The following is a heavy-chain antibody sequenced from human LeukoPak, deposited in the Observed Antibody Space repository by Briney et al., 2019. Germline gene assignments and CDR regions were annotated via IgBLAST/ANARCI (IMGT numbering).Heavy chain of an antibody. CDR3: ARAGGNPGLGGGYYYGMDV. V-gene: IGHV1-2*02. Sequence: APVKVSCKASGYTFTGYYMHWVRQAPGQGIEWMGWINPNSGGTNYAQKFQGRVTMTRDTSISTAYMELSRLRSDDTAVYYCARAGGNPGLGGGYYYGMDVWGQGTTVTVSS. CDR1: GYTFTGYY. J-gene: IGHJ6*02. D-gene: IGHD4-23*01. CDR2: INPNSGGT.